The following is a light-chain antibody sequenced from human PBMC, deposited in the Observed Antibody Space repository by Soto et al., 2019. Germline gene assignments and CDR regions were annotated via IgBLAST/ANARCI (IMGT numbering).Light chain of an antibody. J-gene: IGKJ1*01. CDR2: KAS. CDR1: QSISSW. V-gene: IGKV1-5*03. Sequence: DIQMTQSPSTLSASVGDRVTITCRASQSISSWLAWYQQKPGKAPKLLIYKASSLESGVPSRFSGSGSGTEFTLTISSLQPDDFAPYYCQHQRAFGQGTKVEIK. CDR3: QHQRA.